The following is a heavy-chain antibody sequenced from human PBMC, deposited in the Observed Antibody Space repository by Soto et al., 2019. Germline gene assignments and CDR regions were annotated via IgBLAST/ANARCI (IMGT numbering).Heavy chain of an antibody. CDR2: IYWSGDE. V-gene: IGHV2-5*01. Sequence: QGTLKESGPTLVKPTQTLTLTCSFSGFSLSTSGVGVGWIRQSPGKALEWLALIYWSGDEHYRPSLKSRRSIIKDTSKNHVVLNMTDMDPVDTAIYYCARGLATLPVVAFDIWSQGTMVAVSS. CDR3: ARGLATLPVVAFDI. J-gene: IGHJ3*02. CDR1: GFSLSTSGVG. D-gene: IGHD6-6*01.